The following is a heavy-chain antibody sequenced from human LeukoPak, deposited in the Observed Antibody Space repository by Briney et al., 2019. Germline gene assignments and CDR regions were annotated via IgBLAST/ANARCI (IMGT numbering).Heavy chain of an antibody. CDR1: GFTFSTYS. J-gene: IGHJ6*03. Sequence: GGSLRLSCAASGFTFSTYSMNWVRQAPGKGLEWVSYISSSSSTIYYADSVKGRFTISRDNAKNSLYLQMNSLRAEDTAVYYCARDSQIYYDSSGYYMDVWGKGTTVTVSS. CDR3: ARDSQIYYDSSGYYMDV. V-gene: IGHV3-48*01. CDR2: ISSSSSTI. D-gene: IGHD3-22*01.